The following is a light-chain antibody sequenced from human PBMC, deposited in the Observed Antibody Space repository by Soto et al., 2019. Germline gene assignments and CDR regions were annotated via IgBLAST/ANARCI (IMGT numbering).Light chain of an antibody. CDR2: DVS. CDR3: SSYTSSSTPYV. V-gene: IGLV2-14*01. Sequence: QSALTQPASVSGSPGQSITISCTGTSSDVGCYNYVSWYQQHPGKAPKLMIYDVSNRPSGVSNRFSGSKSGNTASLTISGLQAEDEADYYCSSYTSSSTPYVSVTGTKVPV. J-gene: IGLJ1*01. CDR1: SSDVGCYNY.